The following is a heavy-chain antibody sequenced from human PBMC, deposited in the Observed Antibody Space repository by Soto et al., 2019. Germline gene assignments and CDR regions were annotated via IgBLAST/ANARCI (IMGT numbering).Heavy chain of an antibody. CDR3: AKEDSSSDAFDI. V-gene: IGHV3-30*18. J-gene: IGHJ3*02. CDR2: ISYDGSNK. Sequence: QVQLVESGGGVVQPGRSLRLSCAASGFTFSSYGMHWVRQAPGKGLEWVAVISYDGSNKYYADSVKGRFTISRDNSKNTLYLQMNSPRAEDTAVYYCAKEDSSSDAFDIWGQGTMVTVSS. D-gene: IGHD6-6*01. CDR1: GFTFSSYG.